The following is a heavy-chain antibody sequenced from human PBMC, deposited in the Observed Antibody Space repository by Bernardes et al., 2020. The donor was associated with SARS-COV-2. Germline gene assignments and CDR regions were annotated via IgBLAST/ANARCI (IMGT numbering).Heavy chain of an antibody. CDR2: ISNDGSNT. Sequence: GGSLRLSCAASGFTSSNYGMHWVRQAPGQGLEWVALISNDGSNTYYADSVRGRFTISRDNSKKTLDLQINSLRPEDTAIYYCARDSEFDSSGWIDCWGQGALVTVSS. J-gene: IGHJ4*02. CDR1: GFTSSNYG. CDR3: ARDSEFDSSGWIDC. D-gene: IGHD6-19*01. V-gene: IGHV3-30*03.